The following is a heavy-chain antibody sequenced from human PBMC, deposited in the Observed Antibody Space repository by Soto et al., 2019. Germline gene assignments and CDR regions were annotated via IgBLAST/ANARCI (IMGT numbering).Heavy chain of an antibody. CDR3: ARDVSRWWFDSSGPTIPSRLNWFDP. Sequence: PSETLSLTCTVSGCSISSGDYYWSWIRQPPVKGLEWIGYIYYSGSTYYNPSLKSRVTISVDTSKNQFSLKLSSVTAADTAVYYCARDVSRWWFDSSGPTIPSRLNWFDPWGQGTLVTVSS. D-gene: IGHD3-22*01. CDR1: GCSISSGDYY. J-gene: IGHJ5*02. V-gene: IGHV4-30-4*01. CDR2: IYYSGST.